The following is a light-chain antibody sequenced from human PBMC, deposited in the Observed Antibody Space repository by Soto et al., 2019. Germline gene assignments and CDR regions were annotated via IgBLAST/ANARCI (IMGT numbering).Light chain of an antibody. V-gene: IGKV3-11*01. CDR2: DAS. CDR3: QQRSNWPPTWT. J-gene: IGKJ1*01. Sequence: EIVLTQSPATLSLSPGERATLSCRASQSVSRYLAWYQHKPGQAPRLLIYDASKRATVIPARFSGSGSGTDFTLTISSLEPEDFAVDYCQQRSNWPPTWTLGQGTRVEIK. CDR1: QSVSRY.